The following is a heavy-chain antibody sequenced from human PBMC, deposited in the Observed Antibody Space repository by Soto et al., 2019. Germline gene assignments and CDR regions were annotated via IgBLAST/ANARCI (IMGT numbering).Heavy chain of an antibody. J-gene: IGHJ6*02. V-gene: IGHV1-46*01. CDR1: GYTFTIYY. CDR3: ARVILGSDSTTGGMDV. CDR2: INPSGGST. D-gene: IGHD1-1*01. Sequence: GASVKVSCKASGYTFTIYYMHCVLQSAVQGLEWMGIINPSGGSTSYAQKFQGRVTMTRDTSTSTVYMELSSLRSEDTAVYYCARVILGSDSTTGGMDVWGQGITVTVSS.